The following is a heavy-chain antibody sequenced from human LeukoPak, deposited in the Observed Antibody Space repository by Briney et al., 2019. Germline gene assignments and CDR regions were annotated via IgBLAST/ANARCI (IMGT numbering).Heavy chain of an antibody. V-gene: IGHV4-39*01. CDR1: GGSISSSYS. CDR3: ASTKLGYSSGWH. J-gene: IGHJ4*02. Sequence: SETLSLTCTVSGGSISSSYSWGWIRQPPGKGLEWIGNIYYSGSTYYNSSLKSRVTISVDTSKNQFSLNLSSVTASDTAIYYRASTKLGYSSGWHWGQGTLVTVSS. D-gene: IGHD6-19*01. CDR2: IYYSGST.